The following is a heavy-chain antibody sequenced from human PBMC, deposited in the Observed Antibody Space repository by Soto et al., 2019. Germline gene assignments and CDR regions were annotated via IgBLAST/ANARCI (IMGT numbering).Heavy chain of an antibody. CDR2: VSTNNADT. V-gene: IGHV1-18*01. Sequence: ASVKVSCKTSGYTFTAYGLAWLRQAPGQRPEWMGWVSTNNADTNYAQKFQGRVTMTTETSTRTTYMELRSLRSDDTAVYYCARELNTDPSAYYSFAYWGQGTLVTVSS. CDR3: ARELNTDPSAYYSFAY. J-gene: IGHJ4*02. D-gene: IGHD3-22*01. CDR1: GYTFTAYG.